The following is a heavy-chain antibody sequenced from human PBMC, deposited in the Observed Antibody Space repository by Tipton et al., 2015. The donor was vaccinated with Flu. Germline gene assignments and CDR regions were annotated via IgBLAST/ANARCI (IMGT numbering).Heavy chain of an antibody. CDR3: ARVSIGSGYSYWYFDL. CDR1: GGSISSYY. V-gene: IGHV4-59*01. CDR2: IYYSGST. Sequence: LRLSCTVSGGSISSYYWSWIRQPPGKGLEWIGYIYYSGSTNYNPSLKSRVTISVDTSKNQFSLKLSSVTAADTAVDYCARVSIGSGYSYWYFDLWGRGTLVTVSS. D-gene: IGHD2-21*01. J-gene: IGHJ2*01.